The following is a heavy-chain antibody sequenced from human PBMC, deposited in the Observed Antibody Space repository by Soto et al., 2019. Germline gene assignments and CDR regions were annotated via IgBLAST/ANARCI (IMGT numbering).Heavy chain of an antibody. V-gene: IGHV3-30-3*01. CDR1: GFTFNSFA. J-gene: IGHJ5*02. Sequence: QVHLVESGGGVVQPGRSLRLSCAASGFTFNSFAMHWVRQAPGKGLEWVAVISYHGSNKHYADSVEGRFTISRDNSKNTVYLQMNSLRGEDTAVYYCAREGPGDFWRRFDDWGQGTLVTVSS. CDR3: AREGPGDFWRRFDD. CDR2: ISYHGSNK. D-gene: IGHD3-3*01.